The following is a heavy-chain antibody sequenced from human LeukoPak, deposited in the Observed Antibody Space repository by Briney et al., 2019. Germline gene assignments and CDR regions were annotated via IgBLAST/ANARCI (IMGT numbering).Heavy chain of an antibody. J-gene: IGHJ6*04. CDR1: GGTFSSYA. D-gene: IGHD3-10*01. Sequence: GASVKVSCKASGGTFSSYAISWVRQAPGQGLEWMGRIIPIFGTANYAQKFQGRVTITADESTSTAYMELSSLRSEDTAVYYCASYYYYGSGSPLGYYGMDVWGKGTTVTVSS. V-gene: IGHV1-69*15. CDR3: ASYYYYGSGSPLGYYGMDV. CDR2: IIPIFGTA.